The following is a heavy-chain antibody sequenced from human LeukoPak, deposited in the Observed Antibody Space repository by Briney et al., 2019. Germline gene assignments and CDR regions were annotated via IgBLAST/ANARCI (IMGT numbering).Heavy chain of an antibody. D-gene: IGHD3-22*01. J-gene: IGHJ4*02. CDR2: IYYGGST. CDR1: GGSISSNTYY. V-gene: IGHV4-39*01. Sequence: NPSETLSLTCTVSGGSISSNTYYWDWIRQPPGKGLECIGSIYYGGSTYYNPSLKSRVIISVDTSKNQFSLKLSSVTAADTAVYYCARSDTSGYYHIPTDYWGQGTLVTVSS. CDR3: ARSDTSGYYHIPTDY.